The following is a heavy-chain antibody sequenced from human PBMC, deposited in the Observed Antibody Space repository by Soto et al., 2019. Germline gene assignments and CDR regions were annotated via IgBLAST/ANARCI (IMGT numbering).Heavy chain of an antibody. Sequence: EASVKVSCKTSGYTFIGYYMHWVRQAPGQGLEWMGWMNPRSGDTNYAQKFQGRVTMTRDASFTTAYMELRRLRSDDTAVYFCGRDAVGATSLGWFDPWGQGTLVTVSS. D-gene: IGHD1-26*01. J-gene: IGHJ5*02. CDR1: GYTFIGYY. CDR3: GRDAVGATSLGWFDP. V-gene: IGHV1-2*02. CDR2: MNPRSGDT.